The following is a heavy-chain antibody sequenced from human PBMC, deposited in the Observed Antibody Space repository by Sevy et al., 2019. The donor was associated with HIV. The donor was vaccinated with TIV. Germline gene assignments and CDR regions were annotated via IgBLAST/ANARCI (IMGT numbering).Heavy chain of an antibody. D-gene: IGHD3-16*01. CDR3: ARRPFYDVPLDP. V-gene: IGHV5-51*01. J-gene: IGHJ5*02. CDR2: TYPADSTT. Sequence: GESLKISCKIPGYSFSNYWIGWVRQVPGKGLEWMGITYPADSTTLYSPSFQGHVTISADRSTNTAYLQWNSLRASDSAVYYCARRPFYDVPLDPWAQGTLVTVSS. CDR1: GYSFSNYW.